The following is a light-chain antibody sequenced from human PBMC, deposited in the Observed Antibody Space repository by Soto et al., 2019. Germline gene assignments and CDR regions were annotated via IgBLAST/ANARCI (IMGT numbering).Light chain of an antibody. J-gene: IGLJ2*01. CDR2: EVT. V-gene: IGLV2-11*01. CDR1: SSDIGSYKY. CDR3: WSYDSSLSGVV. Sequence: QSALTQPPSVSGSPGQSVTISCTGTSSDIGSYKYVSWYQQHPGKVPKFLIYEVTKRPSGVPDRFSGSKSGNTASLTISGLQAEDEADYYCWSYDSSLSGVVFGGGTKLTVL.